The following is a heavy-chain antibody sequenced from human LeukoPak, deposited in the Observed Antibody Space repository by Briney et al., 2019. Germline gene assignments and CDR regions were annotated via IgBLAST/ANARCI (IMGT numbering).Heavy chain of an antibody. J-gene: IGHJ5*02. CDR1: GFTFSSYA. V-gene: IGHV3-23*01. CDR2: IGAGGGGI. D-gene: IGHD4-23*01. Sequence: PGGSLRLSCAASGFTFSSYAMSWVRQAPGKGLEWVTTIGAGGGGILYADSVKGRFTISRDNSKNTLYLQMSSLRVEDTAVYSCTKDVTGRHYGGDPWGQGTLVTVSS. CDR3: TKDVTGRHYGGDP.